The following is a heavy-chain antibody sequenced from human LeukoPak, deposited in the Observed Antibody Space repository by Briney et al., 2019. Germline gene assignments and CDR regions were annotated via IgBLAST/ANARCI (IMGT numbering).Heavy chain of an antibody. Sequence: ASMKVSCKASGYTFTSYDINWVRQATGQGLEWMGWMNPNSGNTGYAQKFQGRVTMTRNTSISTAYMELSSLRSEDTAVYYCARGDRITMIVVVESYYYYGMDVWGQGTTVTVSS. CDR3: ARGDRITMIVVVESYYYYGMDV. J-gene: IGHJ6*02. D-gene: IGHD3-22*01. CDR1: GYTFTSYD. V-gene: IGHV1-8*01. CDR2: MNPNSGNT.